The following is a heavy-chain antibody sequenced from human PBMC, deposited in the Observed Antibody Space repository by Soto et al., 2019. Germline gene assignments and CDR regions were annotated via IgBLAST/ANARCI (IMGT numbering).Heavy chain of an antibody. CDR3: TRDASYSSSWYARYYYYGMDV. CDR1: GFTFGDYA. V-gene: IGHV3-49*04. CDR2: IRSKAYGGTT. D-gene: IGHD6-13*01. J-gene: IGHJ6*02. Sequence: GGSLRLSCTASGFTFGDYAMSWVRQAPGKGLERVGFIRSKAYGGTTEYAASVKGRFTISRDDSKSIAYLQMNSLKTEDTAVYYCTRDASYSSSWYARYYYYGMDVWGHGTTVTVSS.